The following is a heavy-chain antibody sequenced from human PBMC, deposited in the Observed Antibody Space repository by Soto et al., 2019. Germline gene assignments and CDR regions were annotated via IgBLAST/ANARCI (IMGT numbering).Heavy chain of an antibody. CDR3: ARHYDSGSYPLDY. J-gene: IGHJ4*02. D-gene: IGHD3-10*01. CDR1: GGSISSYY. CDR2: IRYGGTT. Sequence: SETLSLTCTVSGGSISSYYWSWFRQPPGKGLEWIAYIRYGGTTNYNPSLGSRLTISLDTSKNQFSLKVSSVTAADTAVYYCARHYDSGSYPLDYWGPGTLVTVSS. V-gene: IGHV4-59*08.